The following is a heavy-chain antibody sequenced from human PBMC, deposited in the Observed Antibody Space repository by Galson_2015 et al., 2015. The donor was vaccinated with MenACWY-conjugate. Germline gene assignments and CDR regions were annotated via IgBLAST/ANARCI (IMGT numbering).Heavy chain of an antibody. J-gene: IGHJ6*02. CDR2: ISGSGGST. CDR1: GFTFSSYA. CDR3: AKDLVVVPAAIYYYYYGMDV. V-gene: IGHV3-23*01. Sequence: SLRLSCAASGFTFSSYAMSWVRQAPGKGLEWVSAISGSGGSTYYADSMKGRFTISRDNSKNTPYLQMNSLRAEDTAVYYCAKDLVVVPAAIYYYYYGMDVWGQGTTVTVSS. D-gene: IGHD2-2*01.